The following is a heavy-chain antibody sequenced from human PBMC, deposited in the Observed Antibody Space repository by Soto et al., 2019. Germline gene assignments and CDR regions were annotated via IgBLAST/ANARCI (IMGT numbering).Heavy chain of an antibody. V-gene: IGHV1-69*13. J-gene: IGHJ4*02. CDR2: IIPIFGTA. CDR1: GGTFSSYA. CDR3: ASADLNYYDSSGYYYVFDY. Sequence: ASVKVSCKASGGTFSSYAISWVRQAPGQGLEWMGGIIPIFGTANYAQKFQGRVTITADESTSTAYMELSSLRSEDTAVYYCASADLNYYDSSGYYYVFDYWGQGTLVTVSS. D-gene: IGHD3-22*01.